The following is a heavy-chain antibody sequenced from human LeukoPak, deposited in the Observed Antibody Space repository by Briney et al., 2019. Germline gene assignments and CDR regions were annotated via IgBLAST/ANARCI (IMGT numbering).Heavy chain of an antibody. CDR1: GFTFSNAW. CDR2: ISGSADNT. Sequence: GGSLRLSCAASGFTFSNAWMSWIRQAPGEGLEWVSTISGSADNTNYAEAVKGRFTISRDNSKNTMYLQMNSLRAEDTAVYYCAKQGFGCWGQGTLVTVSS. CDR3: AKQGFGC. J-gene: IGHJ4*02. V-gene: IGHV3-23*01.